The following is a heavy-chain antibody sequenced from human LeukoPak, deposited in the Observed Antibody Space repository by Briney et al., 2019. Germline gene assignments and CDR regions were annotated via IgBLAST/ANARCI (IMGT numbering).Heavy chain of an antibody. V-gene: IGHV3-64*01. CDR1: GFTFSSYA. CDR2: ISSNGGST. CDR3: ARDALRFLEWAPVYYYMDV. J-gene: IGHJ6*03. Sequence: GGSLRLSCAASGFTFSSYAMHWVRQAPGKGLEYVSAISSNGGSTYYANSVKGRFTISRDNSKNTLYLQMGSLRAEDMAVYYCARDALRFLEWAPVYYYMDVWGKGTTVTVSS. D-gene: IGHD3-3*01.